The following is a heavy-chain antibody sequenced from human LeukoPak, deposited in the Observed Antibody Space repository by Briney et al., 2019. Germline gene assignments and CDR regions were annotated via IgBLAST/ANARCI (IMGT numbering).Heavy chain of an antibody. J-gene: IGHJ4*02. CDR3: AKDLGIQLWSGY. V-gene: IGHV3-23*01. Sequence: GGSLRLACAASGFTFSSYAMSWVRQAPGKGLEWVSAISGSGGSTYYADSVKGRFTISRDNSKNTLYLQMNSLRAEDTAVYYCAKDLGIQLWSGYWGQGTLVTVSS. CDR1: GFTFSSYA. CDR2: ISGSGGST. D-gene: IGHD5-18*01.